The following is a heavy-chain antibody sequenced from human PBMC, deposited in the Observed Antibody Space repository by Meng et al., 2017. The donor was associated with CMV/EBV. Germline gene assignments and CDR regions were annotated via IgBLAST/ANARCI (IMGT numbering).Heavy chain of an antibody. CDR2: ISSSSSYI. D-gene: IGHD1-7*01. CDR1: GFTFSSYS. CDR3: ARKGDLELFDY. Sequence: GGSLRLSCAASGFTFSSYSMNWVRQAPGKGLEWVSSISSSSSYIYYADSVKGRFTISRDNAKNPLYLQMNSLRAEDTAVYYCARKGDLELFDYWGQGTLVTVSS. V-gene: IGHV3-21*01. J-gene: IGHJ4*02.